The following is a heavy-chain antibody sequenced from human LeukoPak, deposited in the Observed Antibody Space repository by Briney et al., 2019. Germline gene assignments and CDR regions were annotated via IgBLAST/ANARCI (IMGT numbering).Heavy chain of an antibody. V-gene: IGHV3-7*01. D-gene: IGHD3-9*01. CDR1: GFMFNDFW. Sequence: PGESLRLSCGASGFMFNDFWMSWVRQVPGKGLEWVANINEDGSETDYVDSVKGRFTISRDNAQNSVYLEMDSLRGDDTGVYFCAKRNTFWFFENWGQGALVTVSS. CDR3: AKRNTFWFFEN. CDR2: INEDGSET. J-gene: IGHJ4*02.